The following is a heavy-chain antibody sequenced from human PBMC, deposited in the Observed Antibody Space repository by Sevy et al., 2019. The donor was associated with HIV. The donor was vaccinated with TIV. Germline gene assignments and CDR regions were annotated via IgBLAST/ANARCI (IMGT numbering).Heavy chain of an antibody. J-gene: IGHJ1*01. CDR2: ISSSDSTI. V-gene: IGHV3-48*03. D-gene: IGHD1-26*01. Sequence: GGSLRLSCAASEFTFSNYEMNWVRQAPGKGLEWVSYISSSDSTIYYADSVRGRFIISRDNAKNSLYLQMNSLRAEDTAVYYCARDRVGATGLGYFQHWGQGTLVTVSS. CDR3: ARDRVGATGLGYFQH. CDR1: EFTFSNYE.